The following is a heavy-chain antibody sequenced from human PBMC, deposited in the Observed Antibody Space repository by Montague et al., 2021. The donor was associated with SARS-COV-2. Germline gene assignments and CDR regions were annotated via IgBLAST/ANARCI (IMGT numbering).Heavy chain of an antibody. CDR2: IYCSGST. Sequence: SETLSLTCTVSGGSISSYYWSWIRQPPGKGLEWIGYIYCSGSTNYNPSLKSRVTISVDTSKNQFSLKLSSVTVADTAVYYCARGSGWMGNAFDIWGQGTMVTVSS. J-gene: IGHJ3*02. CDR3: ARGSGWMGNAFDI. CDR1: GGSISSYY. D-gene: IGHD6-19*01. V-gene: IGHV4-59*01.